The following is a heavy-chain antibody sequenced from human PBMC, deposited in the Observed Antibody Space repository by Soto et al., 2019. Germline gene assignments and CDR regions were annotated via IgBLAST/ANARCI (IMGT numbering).Heavy chain of an antibody. CDR3: ARALREVAGIDAFDI. Sequence: SETLSLTCAVSGGSISSSNWWSWVRQPPGKGLEWIGEIYHSGSTNYNPSLKSRVTISVDKSKNQFSLKLSSVTAADTAVYYCARALREVAGIDAFDIWGQGTMVTVSS. V-gene: IGHV4-4*02. J-gene: IGHJ3*02. CDR1: GGSISSSNW. CDR2: IYHSGST. D-gene: IGHD6-19*01.